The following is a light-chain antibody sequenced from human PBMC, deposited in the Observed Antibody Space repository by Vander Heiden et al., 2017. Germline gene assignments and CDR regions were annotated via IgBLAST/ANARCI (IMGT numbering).Light chain of an antibody. CDR1: QGISNN. Sequence: DIQMTQSPSSLSASVGDRVTSTCRASQGISNNLAWYQQKPGKVPKLLIYAASTLQSGVPSRFSGSGSGTDFTLTISSLQPEDIATYYCQKDNSAPRTFGQGTKVEIK. CDR3: QKDNSAPRT. CDR2: AAS. V-gene: IGKV1-27*01. J-gene: IGKJ1*01.